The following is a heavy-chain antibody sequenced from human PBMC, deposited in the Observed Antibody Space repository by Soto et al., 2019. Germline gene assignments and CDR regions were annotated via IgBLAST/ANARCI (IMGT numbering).Heavy chain of an antibody. J-gene: IGHJ2*01. CDR2: IIPILGIA. Sequence: SVKVSCKASGGTFSSYTISWVRQAPGQGLEWMGRIIPILGIANYAQKFQGRVTITADKSTSTAYMELSSLRSEDTAVYYCARGVRDGYNPDWYFDLWGRGTLVTVSS. D-gene: IGHD5-12*01. CDR1: GGTFSSYT. V-gene: IGHV1-69*02. CDR3: ARGVRDGYNPDWYFDL.